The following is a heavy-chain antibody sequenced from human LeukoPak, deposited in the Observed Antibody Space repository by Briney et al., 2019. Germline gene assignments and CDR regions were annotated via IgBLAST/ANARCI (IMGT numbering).Heavy chain of an antibody. Sequence: GXXRLSCAASGFTFDDYGMSWVRQAPGKGLEGLSGINCNGGSTAYAPSVKRRFTISRDNAKTSLYLQMNSLRAEDTALYYCARATAARPNFDYWGQGTLVTVSS. V-gene: IGHV3-20*04. CDR1: GFTFDDYG. CDR3: ARATAARPNFDY. J-gene: IGHJ4*02. D-gene: IGHD6-6*01. CDR2: INCNGGST.